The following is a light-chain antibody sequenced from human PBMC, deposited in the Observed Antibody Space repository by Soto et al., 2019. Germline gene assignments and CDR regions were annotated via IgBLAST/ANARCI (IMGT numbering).Light chain of an antibody. V-gene: IGLV2-11*01. CDR3: CSYAGSFTWL. CDR2: GVN. CDR1: SSNVGGYNY. Sequence: HSALTQPRSVPGSPGQSVTISCTGTSSNVGGYNYISWFQQHPGKAPKLMIYGVNERPSGVPDRFFGSKSDNTASLTISGLQDEDEADYYCCSYAGSFTWLFGGGTKLTVL. J-gene: IGLJ2*01.